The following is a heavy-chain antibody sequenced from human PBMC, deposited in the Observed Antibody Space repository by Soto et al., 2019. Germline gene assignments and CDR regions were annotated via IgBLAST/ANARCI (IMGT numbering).Heavy chain of an antibody. CDR3: EKTTPSGAVEYFQH. J-gene: IGHJ1*01. V-gene: IGHV3-23*01. D-gene: IGHD4-17*01. CDR1: GFTFTSYA. Sequence: EVQLLESGGGFVQPGGSLRLSCVTSGFTFTSYAMTWVRQAPGKGLEWISTLTVGGDTTYYANSVKGRFTISRDSSKDTLYLQMNRLRAEDTDLYYCEKTTPSGAVEYFQHWGQGTLVTVSS. CDR2: LTVGGDTT.